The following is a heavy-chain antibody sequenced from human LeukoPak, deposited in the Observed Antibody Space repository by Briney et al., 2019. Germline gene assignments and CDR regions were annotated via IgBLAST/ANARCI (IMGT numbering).Heavy chain of an antibody. J-gene: IGHJ3*02. CDR3: AFVGGYSGGNNILDI. CDR2: IRTKVNSYTT. D-gene: IGHD1-26*01. CDR1: GLRFSDYH. Sequence: GGSLRLSCAASGLRFSDYHMDWVRQAPGKGLEWVARIRTKVNSYTTEYAASVRGRFTISRDDSKNSLYLQMNSLKTEDTAVYYCAFVGGYSGGNNILDIWGQGTMVSVSS. V-gene: IGHV3-72*01.